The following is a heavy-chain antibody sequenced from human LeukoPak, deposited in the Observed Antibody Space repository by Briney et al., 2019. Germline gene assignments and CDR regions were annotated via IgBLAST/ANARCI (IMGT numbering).Heavy chain of an antibody. Sequence: SETLSLTCSVSGGSISSSSNYWGWIRQPPGKGLEWIGSIYNGGSTYYNPSLKSRVTMTVDTSKSQFSLKLSSVTAADTAVYYCARGRGWLQLRSPLDYWGQGTLVTVSS. J-gene: IGHJ4*02. V-gene: IGHV4-39*07. CDR3: ARGRGWLQLRSPLDY. CDR2: IYNGGST. CDR1: GGSISSSSNY. D-gene: IGHD5-24*01.